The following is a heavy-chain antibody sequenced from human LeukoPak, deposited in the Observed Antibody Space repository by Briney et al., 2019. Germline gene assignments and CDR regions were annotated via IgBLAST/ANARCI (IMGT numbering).Heavy chain of an antibody. CDR3: ARSPTSYDYSDY. Sequence: APVEVSCRASGFTFSSYGISWVRQAPGHGLEWVGWISGYNGNTNYAQRLQGRVSMTTDRSTSTAYMELRSLRSDDTAVYYCARSPTSYDYSDYWGQGTLVTVSS. V-gene: IGHV1-18*01. CDR2: ISGYNGNT. J-gene: IGHJ4*02. D-gene: IGHD4-11*01. CDR1: GFTFSSYG.